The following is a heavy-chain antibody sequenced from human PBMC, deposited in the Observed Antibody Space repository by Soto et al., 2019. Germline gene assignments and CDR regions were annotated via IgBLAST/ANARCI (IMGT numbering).Heavy chain of an antibody. J-gene: IGHJ3*02. CDR1: GFTVSSNY. Sequence: GGSLRLSCAASGFTVSSNYMSWVRQAPGKGLEWVSVIYSGGSTYYADSVKGRFTISRDNSKNTLYLQMNSLRAEDTAVYYCARDNNWNAAFDIWGQGTMVTVSS. V-gene: IGHV3-53*01. CDR2: IYSGGST. D-gene: IGHD1-20*01. CDR3: ARDNNWNAAFDI.